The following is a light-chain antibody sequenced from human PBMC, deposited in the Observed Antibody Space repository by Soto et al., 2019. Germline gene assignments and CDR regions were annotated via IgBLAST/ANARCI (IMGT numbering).Light chain of an antibody. CDR3: QQYNSYSWT. CDR1: QTISTY. CDR2: DAS. V-gene: IGKV1-39*01. J-gene: IGKJ1*01. Sequence: DIQLTQSPSSLSASVGDRVTITCRASQTISTYLNWYRQRPGKAPELLIYDASGLQTGIPSRFSGSGSGTDFTLTISSLQPDDFATYYCQQYNSYSWTFGQGTKVDIK.